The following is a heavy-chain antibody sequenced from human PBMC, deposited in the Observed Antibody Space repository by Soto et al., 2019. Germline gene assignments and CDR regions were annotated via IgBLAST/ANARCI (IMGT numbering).Heavy chain of an antibody. D-gene: IGHD3-22*01. J-gene: IGHJ4*02. CDR2: IFWDDDK. CDR1: GFSLTTSGVG. V-gene: IGHV2-5*02. Sequence: QITLKESGPPLVKPTQTLTLTCTFSGFSLTTSGVGVGWIRQPPGKALEWLALIFWDDDKRYSPSLKSRLTITKDTSKNQVVLTMTNMDPVDTDTYYCASSSGYRIFDCWGQGTLVTVSS. CDR3: ASSSGYRIFDC.